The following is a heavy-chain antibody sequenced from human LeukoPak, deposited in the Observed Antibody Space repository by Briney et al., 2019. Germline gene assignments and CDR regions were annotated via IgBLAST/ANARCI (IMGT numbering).Heavy chain of an antibody. CDR2: FDREDGET. D-gene: IGHD3-16*02. Sequence: ASVKVSCKVSGYTLSELSIHWVRQAPGKGLEWMGGFDREDGETFFAQKFQGRVTMTEDTPTDTAYVELSSLRSDDTAVYYCATGIGDYVWGSYRTYFFDCWGQGTLVTVSS. CDR1: GYTLSELS. V-gene: IGHV1-24*01. CDR3: ATGIGDYVWGSYRTYFFDC. J-gene: IGHJ4*02.